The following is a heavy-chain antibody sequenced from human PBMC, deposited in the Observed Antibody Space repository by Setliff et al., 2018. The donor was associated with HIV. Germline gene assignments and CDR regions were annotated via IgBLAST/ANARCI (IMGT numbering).Heavy chain of an antibody. V-gene: IGHV4-39*01. CDR2: IYYSGST. J-gene: IGHJ6*03. D-gene: IGHD4-17*01. Sequence: SETLSLTCSVSGGSINSGNYYWGWIRQAPGKGLEWIGSIYYSGSTNYNPSLKSRVTISVDTSKNQFSLKLSSVTAADTAVYYCARQREVYGTVYYYYMDVWGKGTTVTVSS. CDR3: ARQREVYGTVYYYYMDV. CDR1: GGSINSGNYY.